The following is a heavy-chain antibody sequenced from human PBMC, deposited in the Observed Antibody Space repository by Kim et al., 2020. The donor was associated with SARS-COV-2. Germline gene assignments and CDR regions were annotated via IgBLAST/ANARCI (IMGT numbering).Heavy chain of an antibody. V-gene: IGHV3-48*03. CDR1: EFTFSNYE. Sequence: GGSLRLSCVASEFTFSNYEVNWVRQAPGKGLEWVSKAKSDGISTYYAASVKGRFTISRDTAKTSVFLQMNSLRVEDTAVYFCARSSKGHVGVGYYSGMDVWGQGTTVTVAS. CDR2: AKSDGIST. D-gene: IGHD1-26*01. J-gene: IGHJ6*02. CDR3: ARSSKGHVGVGYYSGMDV.